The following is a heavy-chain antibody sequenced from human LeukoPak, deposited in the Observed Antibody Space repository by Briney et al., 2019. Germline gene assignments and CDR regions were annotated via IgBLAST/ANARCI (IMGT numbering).Heavy chain of an antibody. CDR1: GVAFSGYY. Sequence: SETLSLTCAVYGVAFSGYYWSWLRQPPWKGLEWIGEINHSGSTNYNPSLKSRDTISVDTSKNQFSLKLSSVTAADTAVYYCARDYGDHRVDYWGRGTLVTVSS. V-gene: IGHV4-34*01. CDR3: ARDYGDHRVDY. D-gene: IGHD4-17*01. J-gene: IGHJ4*02. CDR2: INHSGST.